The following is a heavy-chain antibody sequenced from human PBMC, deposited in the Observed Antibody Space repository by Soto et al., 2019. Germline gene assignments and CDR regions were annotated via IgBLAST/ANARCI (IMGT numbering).Heavy chain of an antibody. CDR3: ARGEDKFDTTGSYYVY. CDR2: INPNSGGT. CDR1: GYTFTDYY. J-gene: IGHJ4*02. Sequence: ASVKVSCKGSGYTFTDYYYHWVRQAPGQGLEWMGWINPNSGGTKYAQTFQGRVTMTRDTYISTAYMELSRPTSDDTAVYYCARGEDKFDTTGSYYVYWGQGSLVTVSS. V-gene: IGHV1-2*02. D-gene: IGHD3-22*01.